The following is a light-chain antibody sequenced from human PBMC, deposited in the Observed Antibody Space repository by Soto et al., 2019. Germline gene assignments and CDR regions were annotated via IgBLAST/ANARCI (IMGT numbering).Light chain of an antibody. V-gene: IGLV2-8*01. Sequence: QSVLTQPPSASGSPGQSVTISCTGTSSDIGGYNYVSWYQQHPGKAPKLMIYELSKRPSGVPDRFSGSKSGNTASLTVSGLQAEDEADYYCSSYAGSNNWGVFGTGTKLTVL. CDR3: SSYAGSNNWGV. CDR2: ELS. CDR1: SSDIGGYNY. J-gene: IGLJ1*01.